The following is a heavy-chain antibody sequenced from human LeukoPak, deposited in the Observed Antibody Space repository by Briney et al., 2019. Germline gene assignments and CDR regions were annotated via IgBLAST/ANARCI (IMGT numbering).Heavy chain of an antibody. J-gene: IGHJ4*02. CDR3: ARGYDYGDYVGDFDY. CDR2: ITTYNGNT. D-gene: IGHD4-17*01. CDR1: GNTFTAYY. Sequence: ASVKVSCKASGNTFTAYYMYWVRQAPGQGLEWVGWITTYNGNTNYAQKLQGRVTMITDTSTSTAYMDLRGLRSDDTAVYYCARGYDYGDYVGDFDYWGQGTLVTVSS. V-gene: IGHV1-18*04.